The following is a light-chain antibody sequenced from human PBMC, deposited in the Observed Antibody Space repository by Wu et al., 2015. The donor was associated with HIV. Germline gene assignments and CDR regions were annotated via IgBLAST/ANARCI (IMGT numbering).Light chain of an antibody. CDR3: QYLSSPLS. J-gene: IGKJ4*01. CDR2: AAS. CDR1: QGIDNF. Sequence: IQLTQSPSSLSASVGDRVTITCRASQGIDNFLAWYQQQPGKAPKLLIYAASSLRSGVPSRFSGSGSGTEFTLTISSLQPGDFASYYCQYLSSPLSFGGGTKVEIK. V-gene: IGKV1-9*01.